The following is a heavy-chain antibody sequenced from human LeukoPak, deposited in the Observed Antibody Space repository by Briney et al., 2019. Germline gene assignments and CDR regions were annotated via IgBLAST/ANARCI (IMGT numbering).Heavy chain of an antibody. Sequence: PGGSLRLSCAASGFTFSSSAMSWVRQPPGKGLEWIGEIYHSGSTNYNPSLKSRVTISVDKSKNQFSLKLSSVTAADTAVYYCARGVYSSGWSNWFDPWGQGTLVTVSS. J-gene: IGHJ5*02. CDR1: GFTFSSSAM. CDR2: IYHSGST. V-gene: IGHV4-4*02. CDR3: ARGVYSSGWSNWFDP. D-gene: IGHD6-19*01.